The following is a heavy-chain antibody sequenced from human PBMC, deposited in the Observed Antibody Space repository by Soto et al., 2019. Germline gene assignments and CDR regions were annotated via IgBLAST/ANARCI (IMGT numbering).Heavy chain of an antibody. D-gene: IGHD2-8*02. J-gene: IGHJ4*02. CDR1: EFTVSSNY. CDR2: IYSGGST. V-gene: IGHV3-66*01. CDR3: ARGGGVTCVHVY. Sequence: GGSLRLSFAASEFTVSSNYMSWVRQAPGKGLEWVSVIYSGGSTYYADSVKGRFTISRDNSKNTLYLQMNSLRAEDTAVYYCARGGGVTCVHVYWCQGTLVTVSS.